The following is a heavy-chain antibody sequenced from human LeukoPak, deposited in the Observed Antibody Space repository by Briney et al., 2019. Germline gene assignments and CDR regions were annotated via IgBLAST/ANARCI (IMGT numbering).Heavy chain of an antibody. D-gene: IGHD2-2*01. CDR3: ASLGYCSSTSCHY. V-gene: IGHV3-48*04. J-gene: IGHJ4*02. CDR2: ISSSSSTI. CDR1: GFTFSSYS. Sequence: GGSLRLSCAASGFTFSSYSMNWVRQAPGKGLEWVAYISSSSSTIYYADSVKGRFTISRDNAKNSLYLQMNSLRAEDTAVYYCASLGYCSSTSCHYWGQGTLVTVSS.